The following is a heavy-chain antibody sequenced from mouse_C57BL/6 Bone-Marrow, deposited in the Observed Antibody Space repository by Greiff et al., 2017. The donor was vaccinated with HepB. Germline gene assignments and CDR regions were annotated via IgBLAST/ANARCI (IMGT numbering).Heavy chain of an antibody. V-gene: IGHV1-18*01. CDR1: GYTFTDYN. CDR3: ARRYYGNYALYAMDY. D-gene: IGHD2-1*01. J-gene: IGHJ4*01. Sequence: VQLQQSGPELVKPGASVKIPCKASGYTFTDYNIDWVKQSHGKSLEWIGDINPNNGGTNYNQKFKGKATLTVDNSSSTAYMELRRLTSEDTAVYYCARRYYGNYALYAMDYWGQGTSVTVSS. CDR2: INPNNGGT.